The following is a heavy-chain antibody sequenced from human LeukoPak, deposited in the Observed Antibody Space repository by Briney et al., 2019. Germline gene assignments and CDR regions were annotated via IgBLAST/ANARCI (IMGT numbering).Heavy chain of an antibody. J-gene: IGHJ3*02. V-gene: IGHV3-9*01. CDR1: GFTFEDYA. CDR3: AKGYDYGPFDI. CDR2: ISWNSGSI. D-gene: IGHD4-17*01. Sequence: GGSLRLSCAASGFTFEDYAMDWVRQAPGKGLEWVSGISWNSGSIGYADSVKGRFTISRDNAKNSLYLQMNSLRAEDTALYYCAKGYDYGPFDIWGQGTMVTVSS.